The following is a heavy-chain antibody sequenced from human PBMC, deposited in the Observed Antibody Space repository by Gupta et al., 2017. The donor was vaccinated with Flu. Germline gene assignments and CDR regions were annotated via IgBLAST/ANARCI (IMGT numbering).Heavy chain of an antibody. Sequence: PGKGLEWMGLVDPEDGETIYAEKFQSRVTITADTSTDTAYMELSSLRSEDTAVYYCATETPDLGTVTKKITDYYYYYGMDVWGQGTTVTVSS. CDR2: VDPEDGET. D-gene: IGHD4-17*01. V-gene: IGHV1-69-2*01. J-gene: IGHJ6*02. CDR3: ATETPDLGTVTKKITDYYYYYGMDV.